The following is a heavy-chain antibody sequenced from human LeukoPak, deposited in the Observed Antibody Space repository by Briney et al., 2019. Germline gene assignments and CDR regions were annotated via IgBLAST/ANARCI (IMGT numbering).Heavy chain of an antibody. V-gene: IGHV3-7*01. Sequence: GGSLRLSCGVSGFTFSSYSMSWVRQAPGKWLQWVANMKKDGSETKYVESVKGRFTISRDNAKNSLYLQMNSLRAEDTAVYYCGRHRSGSGTYFIDYWGQGTLVSVSS. J-gene: IGHJ4*02. CDR1: GFTFSSYS. D-gene: IGHD3-10*01. CDR3: GRHRSGSGTYFIDY. CDR2: MKKDGSET.